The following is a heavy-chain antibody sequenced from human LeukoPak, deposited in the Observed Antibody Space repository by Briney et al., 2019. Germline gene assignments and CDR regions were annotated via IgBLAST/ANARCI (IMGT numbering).Heavy chain of an antibody. CDR3: ARGRYYYYGMDV. J-gene: IGHJ6*02. CDR1: GGTFSSYA. Sequence: SVKVSCKASGGTFSSYAISWVRQAPGQGLEWMGGIIPIFGTANYAQKFQGRVTITADESTSTAYMELSSLRSEDTAVYYCARGRYYYYGMDVWGQGTTVTVSS. V-gene: IGHV1-69*13. CDR2: IIPIFGTA.